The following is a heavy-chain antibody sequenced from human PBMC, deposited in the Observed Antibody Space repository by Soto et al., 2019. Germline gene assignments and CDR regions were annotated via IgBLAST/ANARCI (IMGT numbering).Heavy chain of an antibody. Sequence: AAGCTCGDFGMHRISKAPSKGLEWVAVISYDGSNKYYADSVKGRFTISRDNSKNTLYLQMNSLRAEDTAVYYCARASQLLWFGELSPRYYYYYGMDVWGQGTTVTVSS. CDR1: GCTCGDFG. D-gene: IGHD3-10*01. CDR2: ISYDGSNK. J-gene: IGHJ6*02. V-gene: IGHV3-30-3*01. CDR3: ARASQLLWFGELSPRYYYYYGMDV.